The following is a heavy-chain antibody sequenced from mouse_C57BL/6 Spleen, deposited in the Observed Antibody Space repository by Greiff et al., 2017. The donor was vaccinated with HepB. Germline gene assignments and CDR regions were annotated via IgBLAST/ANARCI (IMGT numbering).Heavy chain of an antibody. CDR2: IDPEDGDT. J-gene: IGHJ2*01. D-gene: IGHD3-3*01. V-gene: IGHV14-1*01. CDR3: TTREGTLLFDY. Sequence: EVQLQQSGAELVRPGASVKLSCTASGFNIKDYYMHWVKQRPEQGLEWIGRIDPEDGDTEYAPKFQGKATMTADTSSNTAYLQLSSLTSEDPAVYYCTTREGTLLFDYWGQGTTLTVSS. CDR1: GFNIKDYY.